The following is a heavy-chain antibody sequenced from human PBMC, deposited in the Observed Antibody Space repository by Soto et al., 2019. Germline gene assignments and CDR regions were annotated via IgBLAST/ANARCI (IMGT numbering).Heavy chain of an antibody. CDR3: ARRVGDSSGWYDY. J-gene: IGHJ4*02. V-gene: IGHV5-51*01. CDR2: IYPGDSDT. CDR1: GYIFTSYL. Sequence: GESLKISCKGSGYIFTSYLIGWGRQMPGKGLEWMGIIYPGDSDTRYSPSFQGQVTISADKSVSTAYLQWSSLKASDTAMYYCARRVGDSSGWYDYWGQGTLVTVSS. D-gene: IGHD6-19*01.